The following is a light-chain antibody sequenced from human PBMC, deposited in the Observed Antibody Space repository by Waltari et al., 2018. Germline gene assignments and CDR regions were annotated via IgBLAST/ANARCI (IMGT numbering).Light chain of an antibody. CDR3: QQYGSSPVYT. CDR1: QGVSSGS. V-gene: IGKV3-20*01. J-gene: IGKJ2*01. CDR2: ATS. Sequence: EIVLTQSPGTLSLSPGERATLSCRASQGVSSGSLAWYQQKPGQAPRLLIYATSTRATGIPDRFSGSGSGTDFTLTISRLEPEDFAVYYCQQYGSSPVYTFGQGTKLEI.